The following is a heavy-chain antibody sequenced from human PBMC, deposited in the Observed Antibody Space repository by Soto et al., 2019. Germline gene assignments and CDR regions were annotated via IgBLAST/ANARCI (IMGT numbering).Heavy chain of an antibody. D-gene: IGHD1-1*01. J-gene: IGHJ4*02. CDR1: GYTFTGYY. V-gene: IGHV1-2*02. CDR2: INPNSGGT. CDR3: ARYSLQLQQDKAY. Sequence: ASVKVSCKASGYTFTGYYMHWVRQAPGQGLEWMGWINPNSGGTNYAQKFQGRVTMTRDTSISTAYMELSRLRSDDTAVYYCARYSLQLQQDKAYWGKGTLVTVSS.